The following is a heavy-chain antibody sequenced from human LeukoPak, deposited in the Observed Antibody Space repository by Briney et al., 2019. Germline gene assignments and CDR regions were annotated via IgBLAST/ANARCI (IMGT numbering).Heavy chain of an antibody. CDR3: ARAGRGGGMY. V-gene: IGHV4-34*01. D-gene: IGHD2-15*01. J-gene: IGHJ4*02. CDR1: GGSFSGYY. Sequence: SETLSLTCAVYGGSFSGYYWSWIRQPPGKGLEWIGEINRSGGTDYNPSLKSRVTISVDTSKSQFSLRLSSVTAADTAVYYCARAGRGGGMYWGQGTLVTVSS. CDR2: INRSGGT.